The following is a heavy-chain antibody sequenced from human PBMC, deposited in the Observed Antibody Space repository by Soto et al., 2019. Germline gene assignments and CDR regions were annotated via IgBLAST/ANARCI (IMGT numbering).Heavy chain of an antibody. CDR1: GGSISSYY. D-gene: IGHD3-16*01. Sequence: QVQLQESGPGLVKPSETLSLTCTVSGGSISSYYWSWIRQPPGKGLEWIGYIYYIGSTNYNPSLKSRLTTSVDTSTNQFSLKLSSVTAADTAVYYCARRYVASFDYWGQGTLVTVSS. V-gene: IGHV4-59*01. CDR2: IYYIGST. J-gene: IGHJ4*02. CDR3: ARRYVASFDY.